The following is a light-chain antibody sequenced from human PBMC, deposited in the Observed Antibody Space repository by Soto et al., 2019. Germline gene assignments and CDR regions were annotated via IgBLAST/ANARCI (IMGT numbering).Light chain of an antibody. Sequence: DIPMTQSPSSLSASVGDRVTITCRASQSISTSLCWFQQQPGRAPKLLIADASTLQSGVPSMFSGSGFATDFPLTISSQQDEYFADYYYLQTYTVPRTFGQGTNLDIK. CDR3: LQTYTVPRT. CDR2: DAS. CDR1: QSISTS. V-gene: IGKV1-39*01. J-gene: IGKJ2*01.